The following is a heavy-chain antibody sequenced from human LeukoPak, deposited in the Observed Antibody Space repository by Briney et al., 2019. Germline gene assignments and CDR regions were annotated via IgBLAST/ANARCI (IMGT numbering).Heavy chain of an antibody. V-gene: IGHV3-48*03. CDR2: ISRGGNSI. D-gene: IGHD1-1*01. Sequence: PGGSLRLSCAASGFTFRTYEMHWVRQAPGKGLEWVSYISRGGNSIYYADSVKGRFTISRDDAKNSLFLQMNSLRGEDTAVYYCARDHEQVVQLDAFDIWGQGTMVTVSS. J-gene: IGHJ3*02. CDR3: ARDHEQVVQLDAFDI. CDR1: GFTFRTYE.